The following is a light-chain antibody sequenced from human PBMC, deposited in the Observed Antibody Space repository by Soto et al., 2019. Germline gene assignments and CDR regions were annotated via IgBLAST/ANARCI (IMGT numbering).Light chain of an antibody. Sequence: EIVMTQSPATLSVPPGERATLSCRASQSVSSDFAWYQQRPGQAPRLLIYGASSRATGIPDRFSGSGSGTDFTLTISRLEPEDFAVYYCQQYGSSLITFGQGTRLEIK. CDR1: QSVSSD. V-gene: IGKV3-20*01. CDR3: QQYGSSLIT. J-gene: IGKJ5*01. CDR2: GAS.